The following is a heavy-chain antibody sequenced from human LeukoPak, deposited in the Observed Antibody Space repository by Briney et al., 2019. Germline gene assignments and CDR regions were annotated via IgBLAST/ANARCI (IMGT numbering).Heavy chain of an antibody. V-gene: IGHV1-69-2*01. CDR3: ATRGYSGYDVDY. D-gene: IGHD5-12*01. J-gene: IGHJ4*02. CDR2: VDPEDGET. Sequence: AASVKVSCEVSGYTFTDYYMHWVQQAPGKGLEWMGLVDPEDGETIYAEKFQGRVTITADTSTDTAYMELSSLRSEDTAVYYCATRGYSGYDVDYWGQGTLVTVSS. CDR1: GYTFTDYY.